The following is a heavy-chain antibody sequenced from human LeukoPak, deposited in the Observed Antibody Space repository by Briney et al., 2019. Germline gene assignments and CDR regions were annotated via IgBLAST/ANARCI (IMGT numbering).Heavy chain of an antibody. Sequence: PSETLSLTCTAPGGSISSNNYYWGWIRQPPGKGLEWIGCFYYSGNIYYSPSLKSRVAISVDTSKKQFSLKLSSVTAADTAVYYCARRCIAAAGIDCDAFDVWGQGTMVTVSS. V-gene: IGHV4-39*01. CDR2: FYYSGNI. D-gene: IGHD6-13*01. J-gene: IGHJ3*01. CDR3: ARRCIAAAGIDCDAFDV. CDR1: GGSISSNNYY.